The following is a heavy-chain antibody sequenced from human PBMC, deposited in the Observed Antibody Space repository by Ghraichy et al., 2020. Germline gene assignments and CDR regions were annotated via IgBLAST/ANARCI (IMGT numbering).Heavy chain of an antibody. CDR1: GFTFSSYG. CDR2: TWYDESTK. J-gene: IGHJ4*02. D-gene: IGHD3-22*01. V-gene: IGHV3-33*01. Sequence: GESLNISCAASGFTFSSYGMHWVRQAPGKGLEWVAITWYDESTKFYADSVKGRFVISRDNSRNMVYVQMNSLRAEDTAVYYCARGNYYDRSNFHSAFDYWGQGTLVTVSS. CDR3: ARGNYYDRSNFHSAFDY.